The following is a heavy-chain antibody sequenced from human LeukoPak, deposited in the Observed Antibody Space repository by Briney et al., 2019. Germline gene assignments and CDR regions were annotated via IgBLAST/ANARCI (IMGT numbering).Heavy chain of an antibody. CDR2: ISGSGGST. J-gene: IGHJ4*02. D-gene: IGHD2-2*01. V-gene: IGHV3-23*01. CDR3: AKDTGVVPAAIHDY. Sequence: QPGGSLRLSCAASGFTFSSYAMSWVRQAPGKGLEWVSAISGSGGSTYYADSVKGRFTISRDNSKNTLCLQMNSLRAEDTAVYYCAKDTGVVPAAIHDYWGQGTLVTVSS. CDR1: GFTFSSYA.